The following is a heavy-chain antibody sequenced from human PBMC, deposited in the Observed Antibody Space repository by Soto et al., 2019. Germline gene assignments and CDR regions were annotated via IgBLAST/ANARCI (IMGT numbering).Heavy chain of an antibody. CDR1: GFTFSSHA. D-gene: IGHD1-20*01. V-gene: IGHV3-23*01. CDR3: ARVVGIFMDY. J-gene: IGHJ4*02. Sequence: PGGSLRLSCAASGFTFSSHAMRWVRQAPGKGLEWVSAISGSGDSTHYADSVKGRFTISRDNSKNTLFLQMISLRAEDTAVYYCARVVGIFMDYWGQGALVPVSS. CDR2: ISGSGDST.